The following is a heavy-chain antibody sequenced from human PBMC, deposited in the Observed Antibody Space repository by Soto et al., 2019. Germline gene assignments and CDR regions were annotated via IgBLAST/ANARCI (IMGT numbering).Heavy chain of an antibody. CDR1: GFTFSGSS. V-gene: IGHV3-21*01. CDR3: ARDPPHGGTSSWDADS. J-gene: IGHJ4*02. D-gene: IGHD1-26*01. CDR2: ISSSGSFL. Sequence: EVHLVASGGGLVKPGGSLRLSCAASGFTFSGSSMNWVRQTAGKGLEWVSSISSSGSFLSYADSVKGPFTISRDNARNSLYLQMNNLRVADTALYYCARDPPHGGTSSWDADSWGQGTLVTVSS.